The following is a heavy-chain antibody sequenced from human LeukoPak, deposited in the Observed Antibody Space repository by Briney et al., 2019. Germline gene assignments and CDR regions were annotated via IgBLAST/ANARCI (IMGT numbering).Heavy chain of an antibody. V-gene: IGHV4-34*01. Sequence: SETLSLTCAVYGGSFSGYYWSWLRQPPGKGLEWIGEINHSGTTNYNPSLKSRVTISVDTSKNQFSLKLSSVTAADTAVYYCARVSWFPGTSYYYMDVWGKGTTVTVSS. CDR2: INHSGTT. J-gene: IGHJ6*03. CDR1: GGSFSGYY. D-gene: IGHD1-1*01. CDR3: ARVSWFPGTSYYYMDV.